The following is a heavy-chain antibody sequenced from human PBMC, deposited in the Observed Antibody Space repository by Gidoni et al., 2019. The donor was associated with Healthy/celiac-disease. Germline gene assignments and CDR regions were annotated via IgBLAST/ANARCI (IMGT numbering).Heavy chain of an antibody. CDR1: GFTFRSYS. D-gene: IGHD6-13*01. CDR2: ISSSSSYI. J-gene: IGHJ4*02. CDR3: ARSSSPVDY. V-gene: IGHV3-21*01. Sequence: EVQLVESGGGLVKPGGSVRLSCAAAGFTFRSYSMNWVRQAPGKGLEWVSSISSSSSYIYYADSVKGRFTISRDNAKNSLYLQMNSLRAEDTAVYYCARSSSPVDYWGQGTLVTVSS.